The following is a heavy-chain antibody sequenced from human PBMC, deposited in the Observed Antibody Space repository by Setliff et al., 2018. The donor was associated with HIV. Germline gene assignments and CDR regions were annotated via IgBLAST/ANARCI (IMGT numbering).Heavy chain of an antibody. CDR3: TRVNHDYGNYILPGVDY. V-gene: IGHV3-49*04. J-gene: IGHJ4*02. CDR2: IRSKGYGGTT. CDR1: GFTFGDYA. D-gene: IGHD4-17*01. Sequence: PGGSLRLSCTAFGFTFGDYALSWVRQAPGKGLEWIGFIRSKGYGGTTEYAASVKGRFIISRDDSKSLAYLQMDSLNTEDTAVYYCTRVNHDYGNYILPGVDYWGQGTLVTVSS.